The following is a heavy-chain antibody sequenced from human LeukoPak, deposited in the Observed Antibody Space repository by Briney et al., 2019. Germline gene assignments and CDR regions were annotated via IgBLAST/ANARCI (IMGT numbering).Heavy chain of an antibody. Sequence: GGSLRLSCAASGFTFNRYWMSWVRQAPGKGLEWVSYISSGSSAIYYADSVKGRFTISRDNGKNSLYLQMNSLRAEDTAVYYCARDRGMYSSFDYWGQGTRVTVSS. J-gene: IGHJ4*02. CDR1: GFTFNRYW. V-gene: IGHV3-48*01. CDR3: ARDRGMYSSFDY. D-gene: IGHD6-19*01. CDR2: ISSGSSAI.